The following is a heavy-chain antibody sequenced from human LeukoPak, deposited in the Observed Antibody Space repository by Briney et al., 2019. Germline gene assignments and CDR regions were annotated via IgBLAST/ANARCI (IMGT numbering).Heavy chain of an antibody. V-gene: IGHV3-21*01. CDR2: ISGSSSYI. Sequence: GGSLRLSCAASGFTFSSYSMNWVRQAPGKWLEWVSSISGSSSYIYYADSVKGRFTISRDNAKNSLYLQMNSLRAEDTAVYYCARDRDYYGSGSYYLDYWGQGTLVTVSS. CDR1: GFTFSSYS. CDR3: ARDRDYYGSGSYYLDY. J-gene: IGHJ4*02. D-gene: IGHD3-10*01.